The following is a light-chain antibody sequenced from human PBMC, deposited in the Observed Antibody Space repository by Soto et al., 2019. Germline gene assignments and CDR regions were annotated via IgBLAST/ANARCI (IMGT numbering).Light chain of an antibody. J-gene: IGKJ4*01. CDR1: QSISSW. CDR3: QQYKSYPVT. V-gene: IGKV1-5*03. Sequence: DIQMTQSPSTLSASVGDRVTITCRASQSISSWLAWYQQKPGKAPNFLIYKASSLESGVPSRFSGSGSGTEFTLTISSLQPDDFATYYCQQYKSYPVTFGGGT. CDR2: KAS.